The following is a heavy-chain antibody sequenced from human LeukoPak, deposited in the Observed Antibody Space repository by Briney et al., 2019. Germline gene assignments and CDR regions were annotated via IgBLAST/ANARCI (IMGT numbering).Heavy chain of an antibody. CDR3: ARAYNWNYFDY. CDR1: GGSISSYY. V-gene: IGHV4-59*01. D-gene: IGHD1-20*01. Sequence: PSETLSLTCTVSGGSISSYYWSWIRQPPGKGLEWIGYIYYSGSTNYSPSLKSRVTISVDTSKNQFSLKLSSVTAADTAVYYCARAYNWNYFDYWGQGTLVTVSS. J-gene: IGHJ4*02. CDR2: IYYSGST.